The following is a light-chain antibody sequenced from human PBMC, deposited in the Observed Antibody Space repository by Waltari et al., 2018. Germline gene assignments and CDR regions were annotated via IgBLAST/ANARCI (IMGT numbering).Light chain of an antibody. CDR1: SSDVGGYNY. V-gene: IGLV2-11*01. CDR3: CSYAGSYTWV. Sequence: QSALTPPRSVSGSPGQSVPISCTGTSSDVGGYNYVSWHQQHPGKAPKLMIYDVSKRPSGVPDRFSGSKSGNTASLTISGLQAEDEADYYCCSYAGSYTWVFGGGTKLTVL. CDR2: DVS. J-gene: IGLJ3*02.